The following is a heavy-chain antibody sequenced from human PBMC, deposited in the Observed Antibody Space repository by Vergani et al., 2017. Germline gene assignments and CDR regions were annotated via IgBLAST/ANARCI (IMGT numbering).Heavy chain of an antibody. D-gene: IGHD3-3*01. Sequence: QVQLVQSGAEVKKPGSSVKVSCKASGGTFSSYAISWVRQAPGQGLEWMGGIIPIFGTANYAQKFQGRVTITAAESTSTAYMELSSLRSEDTAVYYCASKKSGDFWSGYYLPFDYWGQGTLVTVSS. J-gene: IGHJ4*02. CDR1: GGTFSSYA. V-gene: IGHV1-69*01. CDR2: IIPIFGTA. CDR3: ASKKSGDFWSGYYLPFDY.